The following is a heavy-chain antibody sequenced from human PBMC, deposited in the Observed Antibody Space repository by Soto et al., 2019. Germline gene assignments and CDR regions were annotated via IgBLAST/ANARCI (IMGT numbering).Heavy chain of an antibody. J-gene: IGHJ6*02. CDR3: ARPLIAARPNYYYYGMDV. D-gene: IGHD6-6*01. CDR2: IYPGDSDT. CDR1: GYSFTSYW. V-gene: IGHV5-51*01. Sequence: ESLKISCKGSGYSFTSYWIGWVRQMPGKGLEWMGIIYPGDSDTRYSPSFQGQVTISADKSISTAYLQWSSLKASDTAMYYCARPLIAARPNYYYYGMDVWGQGTTVTVSS.